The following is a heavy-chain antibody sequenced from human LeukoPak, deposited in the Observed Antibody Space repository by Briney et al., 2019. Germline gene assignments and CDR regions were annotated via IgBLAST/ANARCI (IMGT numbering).Heavy chain of an antibody. CDR2: ISDSGGRT. CDR1: GFTVSSYY. Sequence: PGGSLRFSCAASGFTVSSYYMTWVRQAPGKGLEWVSAISDSGGRTFYANSVKGRFTISRDNSKNTLDLQMNSLRAEDTAVYYCAKEVNGWYYVDYWGQGTLVTVSS. V-gene: IGHV3-23*01. J-gene: IGHJ4*02. CDR3: AKEVNGWYYVDY. D-gene: IGHD6-19*01.